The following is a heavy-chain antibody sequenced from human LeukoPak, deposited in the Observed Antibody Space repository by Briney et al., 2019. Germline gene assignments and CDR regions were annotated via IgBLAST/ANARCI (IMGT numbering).Heavy chain of an antibody. Sequence: GGSLRLSCAASGFTFSDYYMTWMRQAPGKGLEWVSYISSRSSYTNYADSVTGRFTISRDNAKNSLNLHMSSLRVADTAVYYCARGLRSGADWFDAWGQGTLVRVFS. CDR1: GFTFSDYY. CDR3: ARGLRSGADWFDA. CDR2: ISSRSSYT. V-gene: IGHV3-11*05. D-gene: IGHD4-17*01. J-gene: IGHJ5*02.